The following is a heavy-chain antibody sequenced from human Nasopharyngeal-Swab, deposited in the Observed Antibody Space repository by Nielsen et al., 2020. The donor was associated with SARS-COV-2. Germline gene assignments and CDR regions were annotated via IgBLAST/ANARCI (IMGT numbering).Heavy chain of an antibody. CDR3: ARDRRNLILTGFYDY. D-gene: IGHD3-9*01. Sequence: GEALKISRAASGVTFSSYSMNWGRQAPGKGLEWVSSISSSSSYIYYADSVKGRFTISRDNAKNSLYLQMNSLRAEDTAVYYCARDRRNLILTGFYDYWGQGTLVTVSS. CDR2: ISSSSSYI. J-gene: IGHJ4*02. CDR1: GVTFSSYS. V-gene: IGHV3-21*01.